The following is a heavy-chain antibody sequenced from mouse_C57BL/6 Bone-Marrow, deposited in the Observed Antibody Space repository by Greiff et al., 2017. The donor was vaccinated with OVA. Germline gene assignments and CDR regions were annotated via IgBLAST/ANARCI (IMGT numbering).Heavy chain of an antibody. CDR2: INPSNGGT. Sequence: QVQLQQSGTELVKPGASVKLSCKASGYTFTSYWMHWVKQRPGQGLEWIGNINPSNGGTNYNEKFKSKATLTVDKSSSTAYMQLSSLTSEDSAVYYCARGVLRRSYFDYWGQGTTLTGSS. CDR3: ARGVLRRSYFDY. CDR1: GYTFTSYW. D-gene: IGHD1-1*01. J-gene: IGHJ2*01. V-gene: IGHV1-53*01.